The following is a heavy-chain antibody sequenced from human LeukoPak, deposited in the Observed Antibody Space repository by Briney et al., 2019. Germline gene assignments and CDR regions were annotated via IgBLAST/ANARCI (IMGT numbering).Heavy chain of an antibody. CDR3: AKSPGLESYYYYMDV. J-gene: IGHJ6*03. CDR1: GFTFSRCG. D-gene: IGHD3/OR15-3a*01. Sequence: PGGSLRLSCGASGFTFSRCGMHWVRQAPGKGLEWVAYIRKDGSDKYYGDSVRGRFTNSRDNAKNSLYLQMNSLRPEDTALYYCAKSPGLESYYYYMDVWGKGTTVTVSS. CDR2: IRKDGSDK. V-gene: IGHV3-30*02.